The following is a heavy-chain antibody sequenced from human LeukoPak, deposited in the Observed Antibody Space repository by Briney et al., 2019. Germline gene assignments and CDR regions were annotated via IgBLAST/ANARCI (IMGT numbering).Heavy chain of an antibody. J-gene: IGHJ4*02. CDR2: IKQNGTET. CDR3: AIGIQLPN. CDR1: GFTFSNYW. D-gene: IGHD1-1*01. Sequence: GGSLRLSCAASGFTFSNYWMTWVRQAPRKGLEWVANIKQNGTETNYVDSVKGRFIISRDNAKNSLCLEMNRLRAEDTAVYYCAIGIQLPNWGQGALVTVSS. V-gene: IGHV3-7*01.